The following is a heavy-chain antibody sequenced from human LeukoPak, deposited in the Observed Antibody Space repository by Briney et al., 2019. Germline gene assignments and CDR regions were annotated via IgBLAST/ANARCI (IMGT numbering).Heavy chain of an antibody. V-gene: IGHV4-34*01. CDR2: INHSGST. CDR3: ARGPTGYYMDV. Sequence: SETLSLTCAVYGGSFSGYYWSWIRQPPGKGLEWIGEINHSGSTNYNPSLKSRVTISVDTSKNQFSLKVGSVTAADTAVYYCARGPTGYYMDVWGKGTTVTVSS. D-gene: IGHD2-8*02. J-gene: IGHJ6*03. CDR1: GGSFSGYY.